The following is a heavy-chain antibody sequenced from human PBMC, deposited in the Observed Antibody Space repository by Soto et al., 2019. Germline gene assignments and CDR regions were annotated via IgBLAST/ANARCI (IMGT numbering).Heavy chain of an antibody. Sequence: QVQLVESGGGVVQPGRSLRLSCAASGFTFSSYAMHWVRQAPGKGLEWVAVISFDGSNKYYADSVKGLFTISRDKSKNTLYLPMNSLRAEDTAVYYCARDGVPYRSSFGYWGQGTLVTVSA. D-gene: IGHD6-13*01. CDR2: ISFDGSNK. CDR1: GFTFSSYA. J-gene: IGHJ4*02. CDR3: ARDGVPYRSSFGY. V-gene: IGHV3-30-3*01.